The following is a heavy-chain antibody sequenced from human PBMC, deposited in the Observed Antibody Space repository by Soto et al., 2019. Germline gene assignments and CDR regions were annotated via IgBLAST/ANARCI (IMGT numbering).Heavy chain of an antibody. V-gene: IGHV3-74*01. CDR1: GFTFSSYW. J-gene: IGHJ6*02. CDR2: INSDGSST. Sequence: GGSLRLSCAASGFTFSSYWMHWVRQAPGKGLVWVSRINSDGSSTSYADSVKGRFTISRDNAKNTLYLQMNSLRAEDTAVYYCARDLGYCSGGSCYSVLLDVWGQGTTVTV. CDR3: ARDLGYCSGGSCYSVLLDV. D-gene: IGHD2-15*01.